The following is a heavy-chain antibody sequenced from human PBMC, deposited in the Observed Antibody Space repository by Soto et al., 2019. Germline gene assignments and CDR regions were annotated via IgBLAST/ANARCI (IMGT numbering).Heavy chain of an antibody. CDR2: ISGSGGST. CDR3: AKNVDTAMVPGVYYYYYGMDV. CDR1: GFTFSSYA. V-gene: IGHV3-23*01. D-gene: IGHD5-18*01. Sequence: GSLRLSCAASGFTFSSYAMSWVRQAPGKGLEWVSAISGSGGSTYYADSVKGRFTISRDNSKNTLYLQMNSPRAEDTAVYYCAKNVDTAMVPGVYYYYYGMDVWGQGTTVTVSS. J-gene: IGHJ6*02.